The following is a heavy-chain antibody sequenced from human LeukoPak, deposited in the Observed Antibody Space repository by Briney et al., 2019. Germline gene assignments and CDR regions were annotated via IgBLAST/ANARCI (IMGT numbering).Heavy chain of an antibody. Sequence: AGGSLRLSCAASGFTFSSYAMTWVRQAPGKGLEWVSAISGSGGSTYYADSVKGRFTISRDNSKNTLYLQMNSLRVEDTAVYYCARAYSERYGLGYYYMDVWGKGTTVTVSS. D-gene: IGHD1-26*01. CDR3: ARAYSERYGLGYYYMDV. V-gene: IGHV3-23*01. J-gene: IGHJ6*03. CDR2: ISGSGGST. CDR1: GFTFSSYA.